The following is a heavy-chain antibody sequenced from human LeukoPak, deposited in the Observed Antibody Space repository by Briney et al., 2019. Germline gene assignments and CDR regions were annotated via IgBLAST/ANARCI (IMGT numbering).Heavy chain of an antibody. CDR3: ARVDSRTAQFDY. CDR1: GFTFSNYN. Sequence: GGSLRLSCAASGFTFSNYNINWVRQAPGKGLEWLSYISSSSSTIYYAHSVKGRFTISRDNAKNSLYLQMNSLRDEDTAVYYCARVDSRTAQFDYWGQGTLVTVSS. J-gene: IGHJ4*02. CDR2: ISSSSSTI. D-gene: IGHD6-13*01. V-gene: IGHV3-48*02.